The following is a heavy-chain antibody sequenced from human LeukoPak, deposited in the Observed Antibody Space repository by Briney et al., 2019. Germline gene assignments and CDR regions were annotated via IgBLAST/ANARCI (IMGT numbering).Heavy chain of an antibody. J-gene: IGHJ4*02. CDR2: ISGSDGST. CDR3: ARGGGQQLTFDY. V-gene: IGHV3-23*01. Sequence: QPGGSLRLSCAASGFTFSSCAMSWVRQAPGKGLEWVSSISGSDGSTYYADSVKGRFTISRDNSKNTLYLAMNSLRAEDTAVYYCARGGGQQLTFDYWGQGTLVTVSS. CDR1: GFTFSSCA. D-gene: IGHD6-13*01.